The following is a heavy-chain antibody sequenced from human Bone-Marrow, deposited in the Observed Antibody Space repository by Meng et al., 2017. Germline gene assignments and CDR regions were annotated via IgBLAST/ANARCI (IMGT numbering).Heavy chain of an antibody. J-gene: IGHJ4*02. Sequence: GESLKISCAASGFTFSSYSMNWVRQAPGKGLEWVSYISSSGSTIYYADSVKGRFTISRDNAKNSLYLQMNSLRAEDTAVYYCATWGPCTNGVGRQRVFDYWGQGTLVTVSS. D-gene: IGHD2-8*01. CDR3: ATWGPCTNGVGRQRVFDY. V-gene: IGHV3-48*04. CDR1: GFTFSSYS. CDR2: ISSSGSTI.